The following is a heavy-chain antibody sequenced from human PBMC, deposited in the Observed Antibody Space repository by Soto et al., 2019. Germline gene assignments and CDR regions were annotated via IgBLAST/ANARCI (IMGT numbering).Heavy chain of an antibody. D-gene: IGHD6-6*01. Sequence: QVQLVQSGAEVKKPGSSVKVSCKASGGTFSSYAISWVRQAPGQGLEWMGGIIPIFGTANYAQKFQGRVTITADESTSTAYMELSSRRSEDTAVYYCAYTGGSSSDYYYYGMDVWGQGTTVAVSS. CDR3: AYTGGSSSDYYYYGMDV. CDR1: GGTFSSYA. V-gene: IGHV1-69*01. J-gene: IGHJ6*02. CDR2: IIPIFGTA.